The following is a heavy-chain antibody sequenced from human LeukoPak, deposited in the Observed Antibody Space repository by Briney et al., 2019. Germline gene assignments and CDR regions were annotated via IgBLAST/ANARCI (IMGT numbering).Heavy chain of an antibody. CDR3: ARERVVSGHNWFDP. Sequence: PSETLSLTCAVHGASFSGYSWSWLRRPPGKGLEWIGEVNRLGHTIYNPSLKSRVTISIDTSTTQFSLILTSVTVADTAVYFCARERVVSGHNWFDPWGQGTLVTVSS. D-gene: IGHD6-25*01. CDR1: GASFSGYS. CDR2: VNRLGHT. J-gene: IGHJ5*02. V-gene: IGHV4-34*01.